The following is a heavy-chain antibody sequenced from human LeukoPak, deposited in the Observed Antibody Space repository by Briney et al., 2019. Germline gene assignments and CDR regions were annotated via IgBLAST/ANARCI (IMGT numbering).Heavy chain of an antibody. D-gene: IGHD2-15*01. CDR2: IYPGDSDT. V-gene: IGHV5-51*01. CDR3: ARQDCSGGSCYLH. J-gene: IGHJ4*02. CDR1: GYSFTSYW. Sequence: GESLKISCKGSGYSFTSYWIGWVRPMPGKVLEWMGIIYPGDSDTRYSPSFQGQVTISADKSISTAYLQWSSLKASDTAMYYCARQDCSGGSCYLHWGQGTLVTVSS.